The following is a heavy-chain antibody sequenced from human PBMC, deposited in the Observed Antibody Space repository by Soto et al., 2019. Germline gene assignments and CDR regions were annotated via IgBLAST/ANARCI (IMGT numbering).Heavy chain of an antibody. CDR1: GYTFTSYG. V-gene: IGHV1-18*01. Sequence: ASVKVSCKASGYTFTSYGISWVRQAPGQGLEWMGWISAYNGNTNYAQKLQGRVTMTTDTSTSTAYMELRSLRSDDTAVYYCASSTSAEYSGYGSAFDIWGQGTMVTVSS. CDR3: ASSTSAEYSGYGSAFDI. J-gene: IGHJ3*02. D-gene: IGHD5-12*01. CDR2: ISAYNGNT.